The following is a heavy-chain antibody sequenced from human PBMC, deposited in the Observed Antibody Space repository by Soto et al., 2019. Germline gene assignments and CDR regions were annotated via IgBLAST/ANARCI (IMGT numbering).Heavy chain of an antibody. CDR3: PRLSIAEGRRYYYGMDV. D-gene: IGHD6-13*01. J-gene: IGHJ6*01. CDR2: IVPSDSYT. V-gene: IGHV5-10-1*01. Sequence: PGESLTISCKGSAYSFTSYWISLVRQLPGKGLEWMGRIVPSDSYTNYSPSFQSHVTISADKSISTAYLQWSSLRASDTALYYCPRLSIAEGRRYYYGMDVWGQGTTVTVSS. CDR1: AYSFTSYW.